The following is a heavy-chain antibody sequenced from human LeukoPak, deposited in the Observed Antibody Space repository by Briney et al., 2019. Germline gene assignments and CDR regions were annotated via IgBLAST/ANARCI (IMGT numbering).Heavy chain of an antibody. CDR2: ISGSGGST. CDR3: ARVGEYGDYGAY. J-gene: IGHJ4*02. V-gene: IGHV3-23*01. CDR1: GFTFSSYG. Sequence: GGSLRLSCAASGFTFSSYGMSWVRQAPGKGLEWVSAISGSGGSTYYADSVKGRFTISRDNSKSTLYIQMNSLRADDTAVYFCARVGEYGDYGAYWGQGSLVTVSS. D-gene: IGHD4-17*01.